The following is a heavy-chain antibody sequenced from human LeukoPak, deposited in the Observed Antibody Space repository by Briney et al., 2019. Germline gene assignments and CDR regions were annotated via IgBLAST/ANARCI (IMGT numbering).Heavy chain of an antibody. CDR3: ARKSGISGTTDY. V-gene: IGHV5-51*01. J-gene: IGHJ4*02. Sequence: GESLKISCKGSGYSFTSYWIGWVRHMPEKGLEWMGIIYPGDSDTRYSPSFQGQVTISVDKSISTAYLQWSSLKASDTATYYCARKSGISGTTDYWGQGTLVTVSS. CDR1: GYSFTSYW. CDR2: IYPGDSDT. D-gene: IGHD1-14*01.